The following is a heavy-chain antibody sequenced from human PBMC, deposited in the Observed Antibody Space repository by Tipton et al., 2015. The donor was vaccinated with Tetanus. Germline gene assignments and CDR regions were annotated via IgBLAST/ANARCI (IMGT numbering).Heavy chain of an antibody. Sequence: SLRLSCVASGFSFSSYSVNWVRQAPGRGLEWLSSISGSSSNIYYADSVKGRFTISRDNAKNSVYLQMSSLRDEDTAIYYCARDRRSYIASAGYGMDVWGQGTTVTVSS. CDR1: GFSFSSYS. D-gene: IGHD6-13*01. CDR2: ISGSSSNI. CDR3: ARDRRSYIASAGYGMDV. V-gene: IGHV3-48*02. J-gene: IGHJ6*02.